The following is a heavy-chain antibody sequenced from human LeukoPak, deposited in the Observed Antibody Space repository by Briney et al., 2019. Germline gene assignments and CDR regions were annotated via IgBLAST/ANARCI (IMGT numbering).Heavy chain of an antibody. CDR3: AREESGGYY. CDR2: INPTGSST. V-gene: IGHV1-46*01. CDR1: EYTLTNYY. J-gene: IGHJ4*02. D-gene: IGHD2-8*02. Sequence: ASVKVSCKASEYTLTNYYMHWVRQAPGQGLEWMGLINPTGSSTNYAQKFRGRVTMTRDTSTSTVYMELSSLRSEDTAVYYCAREESGGYYWGQGTLVTVSS.